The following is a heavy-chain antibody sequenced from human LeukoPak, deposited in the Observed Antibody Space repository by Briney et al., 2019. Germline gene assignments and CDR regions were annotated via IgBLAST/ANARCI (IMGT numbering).Heavy chain of an antibody. CDR2: IWSDGSKK. CDR3: VRVGTDSIGSYPDY. J-gene: IGHJ4*02. Sequence: GGSLRLSCTASGFTFSSCGMHWVRQAPGQGLEWVAVIWSDGSKKYHADSVKGRFTISRDNTKNMLYLQMNSLGAEDTAIYYCVRVGTDSIGSYPDYWGQGTLVTVTS. D-gene: IGHD3-22*01. CDR1: GFTFSSCG. V-gene: IGHV3-33*01.